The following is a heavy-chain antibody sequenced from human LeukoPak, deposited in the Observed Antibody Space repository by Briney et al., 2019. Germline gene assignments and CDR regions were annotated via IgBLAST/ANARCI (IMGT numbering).Heavy chain of an antibody. CDR2: IYTSGST. Sequence: PSETLSLTCTVSGGSISSGYYYWSWIRQPAGKGLEWIGRIYTSGSTNYNPSLKSRVTMSVDTSKNQFSLKLSSVTAADTAVYYCARDRDYGTTINWFDPWGQGTLVTVSS. J-gene: IGHJ5*02. CDR3: ARDRDYGTTINWFDP. CDR1: GGSISSGYYY. D-gene: IGHD4-17*01. V-gene: IGHV4-61*02.